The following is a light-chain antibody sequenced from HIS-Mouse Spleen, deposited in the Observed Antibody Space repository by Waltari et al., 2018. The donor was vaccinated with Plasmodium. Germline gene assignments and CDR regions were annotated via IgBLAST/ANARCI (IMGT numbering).Light chain of an antibody. CDR3: QQYDNLPPLFT. J-gene: IGKJ3*01. Sequence: DIQMTQSPSSLSASVGDRVTITCQASQDISNYLNCYQQKPGKAPKLLIYDASNLETVVPSRFSGSGSGTDFTFTISSLQPEDIATYYCQQYDNLPPLFTFGPGTKVDIK. CDR2: DAS. V-gene: IGKV1-33*01. CDR1: QDISNY.